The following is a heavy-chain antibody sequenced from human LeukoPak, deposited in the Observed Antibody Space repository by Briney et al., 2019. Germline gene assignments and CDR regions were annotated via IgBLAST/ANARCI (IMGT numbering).Heavy chain of an antibody. Sequence: ASVKVSCTASGYTFTSYGITWVRQAPGQPLEWMGWISAYNGNTNYAQKLQGRVTMTTETSTSTAHMELRSLRSDYTAVYYCARAGGWLRERNWFDPWGQGTLVTVSS. CDR1: GYTFTSYG. CDR2: ISAYNGNT. D-gene: IGHD5-12*01. V-gene: IGHV1-18*01. J-gene: IGHJ5*02. CDR3: ARAGGWLRERNWFDP.